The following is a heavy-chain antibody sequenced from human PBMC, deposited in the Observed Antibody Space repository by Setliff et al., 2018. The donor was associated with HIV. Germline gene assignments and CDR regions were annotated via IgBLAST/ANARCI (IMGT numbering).Heavy chain of an antibody. CDR1: GFTFNNYY. CDR2: ISGGGTTI. D-gene: IGHD6-13*01. CDR3: ASLITAAGTLDS. V-gene: IGHV3-11*04. J-gene: IGHJ4*02. Sequence: PGGSLRLSCAASGFTFNNYYMSWIRQAPGKGLEWLAYISGGGTTIYYADSVRGRFTISRDNSKNTVYLQMHSLRPNDTAVYYCASLITAAGTLDSWGQGTLVTVSS.